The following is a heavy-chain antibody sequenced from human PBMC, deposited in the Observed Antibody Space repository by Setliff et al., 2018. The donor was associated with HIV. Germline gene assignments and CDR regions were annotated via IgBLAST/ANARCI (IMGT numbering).Heavy chain of an antibody. J-gene: IGHJ4*02. CDR2: ISYSGDST. CDR3: ASRSDY. CDR1: GFTFSSYS. V-gene: IGHV3-48*01. Sequence: GGSLRLSCAASGFTFSSYSMNWVRQAPGKGLEWVSGISYSGDSTYYADSVKGRFTISRDNAKNSLYLQMNSLRAEDTAVYYCASRSDYWGQGTLVTVSS.